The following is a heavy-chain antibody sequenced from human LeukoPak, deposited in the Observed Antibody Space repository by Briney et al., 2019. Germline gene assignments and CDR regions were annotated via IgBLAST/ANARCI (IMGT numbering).Heavy chain of an antibody. Sequence: ASVKVSCKASGGTFSSYAISWVRQAPGQGLEWMGGIIPIFGTANYAQKFQGRVTITADKSTSTAYMELSSLRSEDTAVYYCARDGWPFNYDVLPGYVNWFDPWGQGTLVTVSS. CDR2: IIPIFGTA. D-gene: IGHD3-9*01. V-gene: IGHV1-69*06. J-gene: IGHJ5*02. CDR1: GGTFSSYA. CDR3: ARDGWPFNYDVLPGYVNWFDP.